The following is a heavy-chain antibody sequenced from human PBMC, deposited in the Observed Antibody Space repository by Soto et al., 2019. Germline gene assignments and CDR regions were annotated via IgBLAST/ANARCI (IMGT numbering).Heavy chain of an antibody. CDR2: IIPIFGTA. J-gene: IGHJ5*02. CDR1: GGTFSGYA. CDR3: TNGSTTSLGWFDP. V-gene: IGHV1-69*05. Sequence: SVKVSCKASGGTFSGYAISWVRQAPGQGLEWMGGIIPIFGTANYAQKFQGRVTITRDTSASTASMELSSLRSEDTAVYYCTNGSTTSLGWFDPWGQGTLVTVSS. D-gene: IGHD2-2*01.